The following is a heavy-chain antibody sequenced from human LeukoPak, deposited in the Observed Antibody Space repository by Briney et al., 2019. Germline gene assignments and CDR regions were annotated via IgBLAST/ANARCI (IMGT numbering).Heavy chain of an antibody. CDR1: GGSFSGDY. V-gene: IGHV4-34*01. CDR3: ARKGYCSSTSCRTRGYYYYMDV. Sequence: SETLSLTCAVYGGSFSGDYWSWIRQPPGKGLEWIGEINHSGSTNYNPSLKGRVTISVDTSKNQFSLTLSSVTAADTAVYYCARKGYCSSTSCRTRGYYYYMDVWGKGTTVTVSS. J-gene: IGHJ6*03. CDR2: INHSGST. D-gene: IGHD2-2*01.